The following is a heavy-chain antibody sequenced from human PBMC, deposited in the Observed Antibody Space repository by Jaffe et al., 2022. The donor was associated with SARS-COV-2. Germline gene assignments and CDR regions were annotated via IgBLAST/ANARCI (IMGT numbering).Heavy chain of an antibody. D-gene: IGHD3-22*01. CDR2: INHSGST. CDR3: ARFVSKAMIARRRNAFDI. V-gene: IGHV4-34*01. J-gene: IGHJ3*02. Sequence: QVQLQQWGAGLLKPSETLSLTCAVYGGSFSGYYWSWIRQPPGKGLEWIGEINHSGSTNYNPSLKSRVTISVDTSKNQFSLKLSSVTAADTAVYYCARFVSKAMIARRRNAFDIWGQGTMVTVSS. CDR1: GGSFSGYY.